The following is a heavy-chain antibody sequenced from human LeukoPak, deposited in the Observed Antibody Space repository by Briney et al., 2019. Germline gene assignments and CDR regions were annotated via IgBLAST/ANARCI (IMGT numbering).Heavy chain of an antibody. D-gene: IGHD6-13*01. J-gene: IGHJ4*02. CDR1: GVTFSSYG. CDR3: AKDGDIGAAGYYFDY. Sequence: GGSLRLSCAASGVTFSSYGRHWARQAPGKGLEWVAGISNDGSDKYYGDYVKGRFTISGANSKSTLYLQMNSLRAEDPGVYYCAKDGDIGAAGYYFDYWGQGTLVTVSS. V-gene: IGHV3-30*18. CDR2: ISNDGSDK.